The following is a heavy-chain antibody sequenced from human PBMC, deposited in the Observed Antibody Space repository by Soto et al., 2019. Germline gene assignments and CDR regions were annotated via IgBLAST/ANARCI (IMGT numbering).Heavy chain of an antibody. J-gene: IGHJ5*02. CDR2: INHSGST. Sequence: PSETLSLTCTVSGGSISSYYWSWIRQPPGKGLEWIGEINHSGSTNYNPSLKSRVTISVDTSKNQFSLELSSVTAADTAVYYCASQDCGGDCYEKTTGRFWFAPWGQGTLVTVSS. D-gene: IGHD2-21*01. V-gene: IGHV4-34*01. CDR1: GGSISSYY. CDR3: ASQDCGGDCYEKTTGRFWFAP.